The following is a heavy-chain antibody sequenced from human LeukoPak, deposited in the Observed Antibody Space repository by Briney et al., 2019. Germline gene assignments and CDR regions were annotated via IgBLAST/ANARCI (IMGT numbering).Heavy chain of an antibody. Sequence: GGSLRLSCVVSGITLSNYGMSWVRQAPGKGLEWVSSISGSGDITYYADSAKGRFTISRDNSKNTLYLQMNSLSAEDTAVYYCAKSPSGSYHQFDYWGQGTLVTVSS. CDR3: AKSPSGSYHQFDY. CDR2: ISGSGDIT. CDR1: GITLSNYG. D-gene: IGHD1-26*01. V-gene: IGHV3-23*01. J-gene: IGHJ4*02.